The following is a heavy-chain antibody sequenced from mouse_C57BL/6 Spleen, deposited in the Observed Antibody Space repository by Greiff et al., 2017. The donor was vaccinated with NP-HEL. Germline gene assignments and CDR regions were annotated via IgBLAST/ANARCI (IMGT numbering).Heavy chain of an antibody. V-gene: IGHV1-82*01. CDR2: IYPGDGDT. Sequence: QVQLQQSGPELVKPGASVKISCKASGYAFSSSWMNWVKQRPGKGLEWIGRIYPGDGDTNYNGKFKGKATLTADKSSSTAYMQLSSLTSEDSAVYVCARWAGDGSYFAWFAYWGQGTLVTVSA. D-gene: IGHD2-12*01. J-gene: IGHJ3*01. CDR1: GYAFSSSW. CDR3: ARWAGDGSYFAWFAY.